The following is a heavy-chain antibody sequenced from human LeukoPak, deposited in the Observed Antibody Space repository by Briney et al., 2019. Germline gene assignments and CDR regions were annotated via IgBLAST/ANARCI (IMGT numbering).Heavy chain of an antibody. J-gene: IGHJ4*02. CDR3: ARGGVDYYGSGTYYQMYYFDY. Sequence: HSGGSLRLSCAASGFTFSSYAMSWVRQAPGKGLEWVSAISGSGGSTYYADSVKGRFTISRDDPHNTLYLQMNSLRAEDTAVYFCARGGVDYYGSGTYYQMYYFDYWGQGALVTVSS. D-gene: IGHD3-10*01. CDR2: ISGSGGST. CDR1: GFTFSSYA. V-gene: IGHV3-23*01.